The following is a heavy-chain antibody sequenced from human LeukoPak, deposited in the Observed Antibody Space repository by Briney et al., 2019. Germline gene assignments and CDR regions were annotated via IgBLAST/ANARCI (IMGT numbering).Heavy chain of an antibody. J-gene: IGHJ4*02. CDR1: GGSISSGDYY. V-gene: IGHV4-30-4*08. Sequence: SETLSLTCTVSGGSISSGDYYWSWIRQPPGKGLGWIGYIYYSGSTYYNPSLKSRVTISVDTSKNQFSLKLSSVTAADTAVHYCARGYYGSETASRDFDYWGQGTLVTVSS. CDR2: IYYSGST. CDR3: ARGYYGSETASRDFDY. D-gene: IGHD3-10*01.